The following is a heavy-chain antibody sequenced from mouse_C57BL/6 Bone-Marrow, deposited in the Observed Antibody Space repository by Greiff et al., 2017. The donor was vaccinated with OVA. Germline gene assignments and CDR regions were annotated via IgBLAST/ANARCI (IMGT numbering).Heavy chain of an antibody. CDR3: ARDLGDGYRFAY. CDR2: ISDGGSYT. V-gene: IGHV5-4*01. CDR1: GFTFSSYA. Sequence: EVKLVESGGGLVKPGGSLKLSCAASGFTFSSYAMSWVRQTPEKRLEWVATISDGGSYTYYPDNVKGRFTISRDNAKNNLYLQMSHLKSEDTAMYYCARDLGDGYRFAYWGQGTLVTVSA. D-gene: IGHD2-3*01. J-gene: IGHJ3*01.